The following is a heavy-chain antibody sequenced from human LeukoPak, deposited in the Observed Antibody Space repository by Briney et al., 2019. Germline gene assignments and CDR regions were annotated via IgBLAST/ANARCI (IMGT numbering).Heavy chain of an antibody. V-gene: IGHV1-8*01. CDR3: ARDTYYDILTGYSSDDYFDY. CDR2: MNPNSGNT. CDR1: GYTFTSYD. J-gene: IGHJ4*02. D-gene: IGHD3-9*01. Sequence: ASVKVSCKASGYTFTSYDINWVQQATGQGLEWMGWMNPNSGNTGYAQKFQGRVTMTRNTSISTAYMELSSLRSEDTAVYYCARDTYYDILTGYSSDDYFDYWGQGTLVTVSS.